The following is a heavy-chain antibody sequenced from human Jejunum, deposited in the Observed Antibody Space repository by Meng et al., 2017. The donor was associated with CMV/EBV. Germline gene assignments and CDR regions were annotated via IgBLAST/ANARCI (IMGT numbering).Heavy chain of an antibody. CDR1: GFPFSSYA. Sequence: GFPFSSYAMSWVRQAPGEGLEWVSVIYSAVSSTYYADSVKGRFTISRDNSKNTLFLQMHSLRAEDTAIYYCAKDTRVGVWGAFDYWGQGTLVTVSS. D-gene: IGHD3-16*01. V-gene: IGHV3-23*03. J-gene: IGHJ4*02. CDR3: AKDTRVGVWGAFDY. CDR2: IYSAVSST.